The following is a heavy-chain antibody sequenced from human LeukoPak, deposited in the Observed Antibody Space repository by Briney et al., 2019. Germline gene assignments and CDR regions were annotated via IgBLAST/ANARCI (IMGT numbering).Heavy chain of an antibody. CDR2: INHSGST. J-gene: IGHJ4*02. CDR1: GVSFSGYY. V-gene: IGHV4-34*01. D-gene: IGHD3-10*01. CDR3: ARGARGSGSYYNGY. Sequence: PSETLSLTCAVYGVSFSGYYWSWIRQPPGKGLEWIGEINHSGSTNYNPSLKSRVTISVDTSKNQFSLKLSSVTAADTAVYYCARGARGSGSYYNGYWGQGTLVTVSS.